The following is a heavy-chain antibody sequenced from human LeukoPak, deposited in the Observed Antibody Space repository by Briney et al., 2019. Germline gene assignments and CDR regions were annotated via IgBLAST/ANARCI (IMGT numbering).Heavy chain of an antibody. CDR1: GYTFTSHY. D-gene: IGHD1-14*01. J-gene: IGHJ4*02. V-gene: IGHV1-2*02. CDR3: ARASGDGNFDY. CDR2: INPNSGGT. Sequence: ASVKVSCKASGYTFTSHYMHWVRQAPGQGLELMGWINPNSGGTNYAQKFQGRVTMTRDTSISTAYMELSRLRSDDTAVYYCARASGDGNFDYWGLGTLVTVSS.